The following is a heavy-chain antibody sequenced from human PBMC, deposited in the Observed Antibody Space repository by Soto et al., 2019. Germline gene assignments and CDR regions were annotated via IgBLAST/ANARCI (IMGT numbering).Heavy chain of an antibody. CDR1: GGSFSGYY. D-gene: IGHD6-13*01. CDR2: INHSGST. V-gene: IGHV4-34*01. Sequence: QVQLQQWGAGLLKPSETLSLTCAVYGGSFSGYYWSWIRQPPGKGLEWIGEINHSGSTNYNPSLKSRVTISVDTSKNQVSLKLSSVTAADTAVYYCASSGPGYSSSWFDYWGQGTLVTVSS. J-gene: IGHJ4*02. CDR3: ASSGPGYSSSWFDY.